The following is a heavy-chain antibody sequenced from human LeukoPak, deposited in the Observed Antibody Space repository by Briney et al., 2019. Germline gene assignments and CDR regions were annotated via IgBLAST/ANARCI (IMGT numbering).Heavy chain of an antibody. V-gene: IGHV3-30*02. D-gene: IGHD4-17*01. CDR3: AKGGDYALDY. J-gene: IGHJ4*02. CDR1: GYSDNNSG. CDR2: IQYDGRNK. Sequence: GGSLRLSCAASGYSDNNSGIHWVRQAPGKGLDWLAFIQYDGRNKYYADSVKGRFTMSRDNSKNTLTMFLQMNSLRVEDTAVYYCAKGGDYALDYWGQGTLVTVSS.